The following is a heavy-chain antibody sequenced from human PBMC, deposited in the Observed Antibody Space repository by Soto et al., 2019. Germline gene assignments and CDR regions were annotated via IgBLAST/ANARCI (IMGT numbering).Heavy chain of an antibody. Sequence: QVQLVESGGGVVQPGRSLRLSCAASGFTFSSYGMHWVRQAPGKGLEWVAVIWYDGSNKYYADSVKGRFTISRDNSKNTLYRQMNSLRAEDTAVYYCAREGYSSSSHGPWFDPWGQGTLVTVSS. J-gene: IGHJ5*02. CDR2: IWYDGSNK. CDR1: GFTFSSYG. V-gene: IGHV3-33*01. D-gene: IGHD6-6*01. CDR3: AREGYSSSSHGPWFDP.